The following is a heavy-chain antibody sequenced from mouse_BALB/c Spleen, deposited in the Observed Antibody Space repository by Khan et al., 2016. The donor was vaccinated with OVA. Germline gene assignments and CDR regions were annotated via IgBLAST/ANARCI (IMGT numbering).Heavy chain of an antibody. CDR3: ARSYDGAWFAY. CDR1: GYTFTDYV. J-gene: IGHJ3*01. V-gene: IGHV1-77*01. CDR2: IYPGSGSA. Sequence: QVQLQQSGPELVKPGASVKMSCKASGYTFTDYVITWVKQRTGQGLEWIGEIYPGSGSAYYNEKFKDKATLTADKSYDTAYMQLSSLTSEDSAVYFCARSYDGAWFAYWGQGTLVTASA. D-gene: IGHD1-1*01.